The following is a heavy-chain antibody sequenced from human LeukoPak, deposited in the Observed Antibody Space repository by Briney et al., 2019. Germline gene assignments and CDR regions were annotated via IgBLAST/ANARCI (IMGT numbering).Heavy chain of an antibody. CDR2: TYYRSKWYN. CDR3: ARDLPAGYDLQYSSGSAFDY. D-gene: IGHD6-19*01. V-gene: IGHV6-1*01. Sequence: SQTLSLTCAISGDGVSSNSAAWNWIRQSPSRGLEWLGRTYYRSKWYNDYAVSVKSRITINPDTSKNQFSLQLNSVTPEDTAVYYCARDLPAGYDLQYSSGSAFDYWGQGTLVTVSS. J-gene: IGHJ4*02. CDR1: GDGVSSNSAA.